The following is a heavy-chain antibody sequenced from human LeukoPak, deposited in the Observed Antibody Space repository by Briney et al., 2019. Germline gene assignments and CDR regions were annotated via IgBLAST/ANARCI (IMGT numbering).Heavy chain of an antibody. D-gene: IGHD6-13*01. J-gene: IGHJ4*02. CDR3: ARERGKPGIAAADPFDY. CDR1: GFTFSSYA. Sequence: GGSLRLSCAASGFTFSSYAMHWVRQAPGKGLEWVAVIAYDGSNKYYADSVKGRFTISRDNSKNTLYLQMNSLRAEDTAVYYCARERGKPGIAAADPFDYWGQGTLVTVSS. V-gene: IGHV3-30-3*01. CDR2: IAYDGSNK.